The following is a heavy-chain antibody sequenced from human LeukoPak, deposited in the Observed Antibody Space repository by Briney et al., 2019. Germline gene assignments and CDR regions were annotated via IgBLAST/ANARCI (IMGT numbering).Heavy chain of an antibody. Sequence: PGGSLRLSCAASGFIFSTYAMSWVRQAPGKGLEWVSALSGSGGSTYYADSVKGRFTISRDNSKNTLYLQMNSLRAEDTAVYYCARGSVVTFDYWGQGTLVTVSS. CDR1: GFIFSTYA. J-gene: IGHJ4*02. CDR2: LSGSGGST. V-gene: IGHV3-23*01. D-gene: IGHD4-23*01. CDR3: ARGSVVTFDY.